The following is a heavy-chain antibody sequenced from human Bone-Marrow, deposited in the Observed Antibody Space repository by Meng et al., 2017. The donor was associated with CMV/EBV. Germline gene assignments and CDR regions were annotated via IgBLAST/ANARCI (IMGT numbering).Heavy chain of an antibody. V-gene: IGHV4-59*01. CDR3: ARESASQGYCSSTSCYPDAFDI. D-gene: IGHD2-2*01. CDR1: GGSISSYY. J-gene: IGHJ3*02. CDR2: IYYSGST. Sequence: SEPLSLTCTVSGGSISSYYWSWIRQPPGKGLEWIGYIYYSGSTNYNPSPKSRVTISVDTTKNQFSLKLSSVTAADAAVYYCARESASQGYCSSTSCYPDAFDIWGQGTMVTVSS.